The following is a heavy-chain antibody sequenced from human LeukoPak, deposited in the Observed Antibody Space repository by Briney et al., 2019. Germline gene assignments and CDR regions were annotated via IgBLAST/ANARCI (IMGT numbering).Heavy chain of an antibody. J-gene: IGHJ4*02. CDR2: IYTSGST. Sequence: SQTLSLTCTVSGGSISSGSYYWSWIRQPAGKGLEWIGRIYTSGSTNYNPSLRSRVTISVDTSKNHFSLKLSSVTAADTAVYYCARNRDGYNSFDYWGQGTLVPVSS. CDR3: ARNRDGYNSFDY. CDR1: GGSISSGSYY. V-gene: IGHV4-61*02. D-gene: IGHD5-24*01.